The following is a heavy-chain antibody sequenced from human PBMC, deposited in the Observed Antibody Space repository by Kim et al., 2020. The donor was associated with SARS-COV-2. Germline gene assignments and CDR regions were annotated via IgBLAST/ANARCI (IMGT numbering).Heavy chain of an antibody. D-gene: IGHD3-10*01. CDR1: GFTFSSYA. J-gene: IGHJ6*03. CDR3: GKVGETEWFGKLLTSYYYYYMDV. CDR2: ISVSGGST. Sequence: GGSPRLSCAASGFTFSSYAMSWVRQAPGKGLEWVSAISVSGGSTYYADSVKGRFTISRDNSKNTLYLQMNSLRAEDTAVYYCGKVGETEWFGKLLTSYYYYYMDVWGKATTVTVSS. V-gene: IGHV3-23*01.